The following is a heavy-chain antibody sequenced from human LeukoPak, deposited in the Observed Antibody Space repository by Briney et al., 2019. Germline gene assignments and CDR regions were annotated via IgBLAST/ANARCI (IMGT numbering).Heavy chain of an antibody. V-gene: IGHV3-30-3*01. J-gene: IGHJ4*02. Sequence: PSGGSLRLSCAASGFTFSSYAMHWVRQAPGKGLEWVAVISYDGSNKYYADSVKGRFTISRDNSKNTLYLQMNSLRAEDTAVYYCARDHLYIGGYGDYMCYWGQGTLVTVSS. CDR3: ARDHLYIGGYGDYMCY. D-gene: IGHD4-17*01. CDR1: GFTFSSYA. CDR2: ISYDGSNK.